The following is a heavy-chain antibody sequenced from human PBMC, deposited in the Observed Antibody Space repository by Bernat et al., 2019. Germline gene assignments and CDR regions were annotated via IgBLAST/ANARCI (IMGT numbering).Heavy chain of an antibody. V-gene: IGHV3-21*05. CDR1: GFTFSDFS. CDR2: ISRISSHI. J-gene: IGHJ5*02. D-gene: IGHD4-4*01. Sequence: EQLVESGGGVVQPGGSLRLSCTASGFTFSDFSMNWVRQAPGKGLEWLSYISRISSHIYYADSVKGRFTISRDNAKSTLYLQMNSLRADDTAVYYCAGDPADSLTRNWFDPWGQGTLVTVSS. CDR3: AGDPADSLTRNWFDP.